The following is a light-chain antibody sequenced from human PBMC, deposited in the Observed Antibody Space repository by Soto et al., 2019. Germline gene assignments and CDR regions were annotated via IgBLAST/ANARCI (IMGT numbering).Light chain of an antibody. J-gene: IGLJ1*01. CDR2: DVS. CDR3: CSYAGSPYV. V-gene: IGLV2-11*01. Sequence: SALTQPRSVSGSPGQSVTISCTGTSSDVGEYDYVSWYQQHPGKAPKLMISDVSERPSGVPDRFSGSKTGNTASLTISGLQAEDEADYYCCSYAGSPYVFGTGTKVT. CDR1: SSDVGEYDY.